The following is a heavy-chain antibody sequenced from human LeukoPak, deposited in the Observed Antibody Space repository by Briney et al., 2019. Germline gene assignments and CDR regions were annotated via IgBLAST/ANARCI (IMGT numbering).Heavy chain of an antibody. CDR3: AKGHSSSWSYYFDY. Sequence: GGSLRLSCAASGFTFSSYSMNWVRQAPGKGLEWVSYISSSSSTIYYADSVKGRFTISRDNSKNSLYLQMNSLRAEDTALYYCAKGHSSSWSYYFDYRGQGTLVTVSS. CDR1: GFTFSSYS. J-gene: IGHJ4*02. D-gene: IGHD6-13*01. V-gene: IGHV3-48*04. CDR2: ISSSSSTI.